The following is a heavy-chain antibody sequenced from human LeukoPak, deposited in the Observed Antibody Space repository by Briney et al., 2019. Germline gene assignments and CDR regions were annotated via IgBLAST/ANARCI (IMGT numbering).Heavy chain of an antibody. J-gene: IGHJ3*02. CDR1: GASTTSYY. Sequence: KPWETLSLTCSVSGASTTSYYWNWIRQAPGKGLEWIGYIYSDGTTSYSPSLRSRVTISIDTSRNQFSLKLSSVTAADAAVYYCARVGATYDAFDIWGQGTMVTVSS. CDR2: IYSDGTT. D-gene: IGHD1-26*01. V-gene: IGHV4-59*01. CDR3: ARVGATYDAFDI.